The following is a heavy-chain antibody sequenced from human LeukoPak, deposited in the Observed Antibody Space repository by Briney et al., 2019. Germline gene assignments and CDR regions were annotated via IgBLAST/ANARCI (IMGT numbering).Heavy chain of an antibody. CDR1: GFTFDGYA. CDR3: IKNTGTSRLDAFDI. D-gene: IGHD3/OR15-3a*01. J-gene: IGHJ3*02. CDR2: ISWNSGNI. V-gene: IGHV3-9*01. Sequence: PGGSLRLSCVASGFTFDGYAMDWVRQAPGKGLEWVSGISWNSGNIGYADSVKGRFTISRDNAKNSLYLQMNSLRVEDTALYYCIKNTGTSRLDAFDIWGQGTMVTVSS.